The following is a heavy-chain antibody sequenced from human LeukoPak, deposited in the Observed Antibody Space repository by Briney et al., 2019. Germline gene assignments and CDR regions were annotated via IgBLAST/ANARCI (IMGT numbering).Heavy chain of an antibody. CDR1: GYTFTSYG. D-gene: IGHD6-19*01. V-gene: IGHV1-18*01. CDR3: ARLNSGWYFYYYYNMDV. Sequence: GASVKVSCKASGYTFTSYGISWVRQAPGQGLEWMGWISAYNGNTNYAQKLQGRVTMTTDTSTSTAYMELRSLRSDDTAVYYCARLNSGWYFYYYYNMDVWGKGTTVTISS. J-gene: IGHJ6*03. CDR2: ISAYNGNT.